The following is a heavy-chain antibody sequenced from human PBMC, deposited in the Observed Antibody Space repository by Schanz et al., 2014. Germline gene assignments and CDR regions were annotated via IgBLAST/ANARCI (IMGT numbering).Heavy chain of an antibody. D-gene: IGHD2-2*01. V-gene: IGHV7-4-1*02. CDR3: ARGYCAGTSCPIFDY. CDR1: GYTFTSYG. CDR2: INTKTGNP. J-gene: IGHJ4*02. Sequence: QVQLVQSGPEVKKPGASVKVSCKASGYTFTSYGVSWVRQAPGQGLEWMGWINTKTGNPTYAQGFTGRFVFSLDTSVSTTHLQITNLKADDTAVYYCARGYCAGTSCPIFDYWGQGTLVTVSS.